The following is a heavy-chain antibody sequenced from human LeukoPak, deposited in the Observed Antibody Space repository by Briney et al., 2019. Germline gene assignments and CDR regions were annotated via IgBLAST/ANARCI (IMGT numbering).Heavy chain of an antibody. CDR3: ARPYSYYSRIDP. V-gene: IGHV4-30-4*08. J-gene: IGHJ5*02. CDR2: MYYSGST. Sequence: SETLSLTCTVSGGSISSGDYYWSWIRQPPGKGLEWIGCMYYSGSTYYNPSLKSRVTISVDTSKNQFSLKLSSVTAADTAVDYCARPYSYYSRIDPWGQGTLVTVSS. D-gene: IGHD3-22*01. CDR1: GGSISSGDYY.